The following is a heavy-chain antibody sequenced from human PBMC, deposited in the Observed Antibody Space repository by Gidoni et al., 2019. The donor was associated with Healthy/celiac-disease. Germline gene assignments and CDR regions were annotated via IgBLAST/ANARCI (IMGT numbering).Heavy chain of an antibody. CDR2: IYSGGST. CDR1: GFTVSSNY. V-gene: IGHV3-66*01. Sequence: EVQLVESGGGLVQPGGSMRLSCAASGFTVSSNYMSWVRQAPGKGLEWVSVIYSGGSTYYADSVKGRFTISRDNSKNTLYLQMNSLRAEDTAVYYCATAYDFWSGSDYWGQGTLVTVSS. D-gene: IGHD3-3*01. CDR3: ATAYDFWSGSDY. J-gene: IGHJ4*02.